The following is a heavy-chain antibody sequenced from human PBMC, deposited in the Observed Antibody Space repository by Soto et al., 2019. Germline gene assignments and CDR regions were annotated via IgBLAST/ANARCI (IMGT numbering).Heavy chain of an antibody. D-gene: IGHD3-22*01. J-gene: IGHJ6*02. CDR3: ASYYYDSSGYYSAYYYGMDV. Sequence: QVQLVQSGAEVKKPGSSVKVSCKASGGTFSSYAISWVRQAPGQGLEWMGGIIPIFGTANYAQKFQGRVTITADESTSTAYMELSRLRSEDTAVYYCASYYYDSSGYYSAYYYGMDVWGQGPTVTVSS. CDR1: GGTFSSYA. CDR2: IIPIFGTA. V-gene: IGHV1-69*01.